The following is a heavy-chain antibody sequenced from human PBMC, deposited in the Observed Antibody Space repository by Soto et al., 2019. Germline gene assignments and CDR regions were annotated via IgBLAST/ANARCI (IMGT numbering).Heavy chain of an antibody. CDR3: ARVRPYYYDSSGYPYPDY. V-gene: IGHV1-69*06. J-gene: IGHJ4*02. Sequence: SVKVSCKASGGTFSSYAISWVRQAPGQGLEWMGGIIPIFGTANYAQKFQGRVTITADKSTSTAYMELSSLRSEDTAVYYCARVRPYYYDSSGYPYPDYWGQGTLVNVSS. CDR1: GGTFSSYA. D-gene: IGHD3-22*01. CDR2: IIPIFGTA.